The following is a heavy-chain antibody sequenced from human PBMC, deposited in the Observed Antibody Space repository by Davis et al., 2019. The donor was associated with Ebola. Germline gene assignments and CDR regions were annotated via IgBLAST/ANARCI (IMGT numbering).Heavy chain of an antibody. Sequence: PGGSLRLSCKGSGYSFTGYWIGWVRQMPGKGLEWMGIIYPGDSDTRYSPSFQGQVTISADKSISTAYLQWSSLKASDTAMYYCARHFGERGDYYYGMDVWGQGTTVTVSS. J-gene: IGHJ6*02. V-gene: IGHV5-51*01. CDR2: IYPGDSDT. CDR3: ARHFGERGDYYYGMDV. CDR1: GYSFTGYW. D-gene: IGHD3-10*01.